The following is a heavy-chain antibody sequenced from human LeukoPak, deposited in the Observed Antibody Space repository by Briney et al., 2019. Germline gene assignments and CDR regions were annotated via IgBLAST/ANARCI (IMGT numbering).Heavy chain of an antibody. Sequence: NSSETLSLTCTVSGGSISSSSYYWGWIRQPPGKGLEWIGSIYYSGSTYYNPSLKSRVTISVDTSKNQFSLKLSSVTAADTAVYYCASRITRIDGYWGQGTLVTVSS. CDR1: GGSISSSSYY. CDR3: ASRITRIDGY. J-gene: IGHJ4*02. V-gene: IGHV4-39*01. CDR2: IYYSGST. D-gene: IGHD3-22*01.